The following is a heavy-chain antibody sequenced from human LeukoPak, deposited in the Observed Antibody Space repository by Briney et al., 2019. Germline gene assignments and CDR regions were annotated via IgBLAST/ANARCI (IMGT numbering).Heavy chain of an antibody. CDR1: GFTFSSYA. V-gene: IGHV3-23*01. CDR3: AKFGAALPQKRLGTNTFDY. Sequence: GGSLRLSCAATGFTFSSYAMSWVRQAPGKGLEWVSAISGSAGSTYYADSVKGRFTISRDNSKNTLYLQMNSLRAEDTAVYYCAKFGAALPQKRLGTNTFDYWGQGTLVTVSS. CDR2: ISGSAGST. J-gene: IGHJ4*02. D-gene: IGHD6-6*01.